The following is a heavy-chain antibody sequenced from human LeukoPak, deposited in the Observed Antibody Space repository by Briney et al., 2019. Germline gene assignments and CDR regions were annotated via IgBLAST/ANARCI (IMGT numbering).Heavy chain of an antibody. Sequence: PGGSLRLSCAASGFTFSGYAMTWVRQAPGKGLEWVSAISGRGGSTYYAYSVKGRFTISRDNSENTLYLQMNSLRAEDTAVYYCAKAPPDSYYYYYGMDVWGQGTTVTVSS. J-gene: IGHJ6*02. CDR2: ISGRGGST. CDR3: AKAPPDSYYYYYGMDV. D-gene: IGHD5-18*01. V-gene: IGHV3-23*01. CDR1: GFTFSGYA.